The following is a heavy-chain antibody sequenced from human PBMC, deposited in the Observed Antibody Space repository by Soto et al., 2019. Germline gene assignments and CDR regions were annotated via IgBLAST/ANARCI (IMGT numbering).Heavy chain of an antibody. Sequence: QVQLQESGPGLVKPSQTLSLTCTVSGGSISSGDYYWSWIRQPPGKGLEWIGYIYYSGSTYYNPSLKSRVTISVDTSKNRFSLKLSSVTAADTAVYYCARETPAGGIQLWLDFDYWGQGTLVTVSS. CDR3: ARETPAGGIQLWLDFDY. CDR2: IYYSGST. D-gene: IGHD5-18*01. V-gene: IGHV4-30-4*01. J-gene: IGHJ4*02. CDR1: GGSISSGDYY.